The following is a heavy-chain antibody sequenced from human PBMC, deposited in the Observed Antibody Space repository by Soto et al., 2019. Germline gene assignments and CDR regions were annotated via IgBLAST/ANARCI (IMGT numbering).Heavy chain of an antibody. V-gene: IGHV3-53*01. D-gene: IGHD1-26*01. Sequence: PGGSLRLSCAASGFTVSSNYMSWVRQAPGKGLEWVSVIYSGGSTNYADSVKGRFTISRDISKNTVYFQMSSLRAEDTAVYYCARARSGNYFYYGLDVWGQGTTVTVSS. CDR2: IYSGGST. CDR3: ARARSGNYFYYGLDV. J-gene: IGHJ6*02. CDR1: GFTVSSNY.